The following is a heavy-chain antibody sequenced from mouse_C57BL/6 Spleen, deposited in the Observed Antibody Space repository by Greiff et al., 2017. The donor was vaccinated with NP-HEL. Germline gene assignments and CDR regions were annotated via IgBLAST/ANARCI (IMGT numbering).Heavy chain of an antibody. V-gene: IGHV1-19*01. CDR1: GYTFTDYY. J-gene: IGHJ2*01. CDR3: AKGEPRDYFDY. Sequence: EVQLQQSGPVLVKPGASVKMSCKASGYTFTDYYMNWVKQSHGKSLEWIGVINPYNGGTSYNQKFKGKATLTVDKYSSTADMELNSLTSEDSAVYYCAKGEPRDYFDYWGQGTTLTVSS. CDR2: INPYNGGT.